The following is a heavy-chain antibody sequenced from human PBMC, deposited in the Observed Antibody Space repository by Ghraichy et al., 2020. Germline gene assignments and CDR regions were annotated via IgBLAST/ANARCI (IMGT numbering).Heavy chain of an antibody. V-gene: IGHV4-39*01. CDR1: GGSISSSSYY. CDR2: IYYSGST. J-gene: IGHJ3*02. CDR3: ARLHGYGDYPPAGLDAFDI. Sequence: SETLSLTCTVSGGSISSSSYYWGWIRQPPGKGLEWIGSIYYSGSTYYNPSLKSRVTISVDTSKNQFSLKLSSVTAADTAVYYCARLHGYGDYPPAGLDAFDIWGQGTMVTVSS. D-gene: IGHD4-17*01.